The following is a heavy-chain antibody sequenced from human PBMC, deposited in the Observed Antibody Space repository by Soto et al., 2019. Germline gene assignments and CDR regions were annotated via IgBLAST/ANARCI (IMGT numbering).Heavy chain of an antibody. D-gene: IGHD1-7*01. CDR3: ARLRVPNYYFDF. Sequence: PSETLSLTCTVSGDSITSNTYYWGWIRQPPGKGLEWIGNIYHIENTFYNESLKSRVAISVDTSKSQFSLILRSVTAADTAVYYCARLRVPNYYFDFWGQGALVTVS. V-gene: IGHV4-39*01. CDR1: GDSITSNTYY. J-gene: IGHJ4*02. CDR2: IYHIENT.